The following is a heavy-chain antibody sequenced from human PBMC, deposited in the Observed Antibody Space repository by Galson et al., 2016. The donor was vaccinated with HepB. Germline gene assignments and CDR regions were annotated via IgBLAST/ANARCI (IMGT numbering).Heavy chain of an antibody. J-gene: IGHJ6*02. CDR3: VRAATTLRSGWKTLAPRFYYCGMDV. V-gene: IGHV6-1*01. D-gene: IGHD6-19*01. CDR2: TYSRSRWHT. CDR1: GDSVSSKTVA. Sequence: CAISGDSVSSKTVAWNWIRQSPSRGLEWLGGTYSRSRWHTDYAPSMKSRITISSDTSKNQFSLQLNSVTPEDTAVYYCVRAATTLRSGWKTLAPRFYYCGMDVWGQGTTVTVSS.